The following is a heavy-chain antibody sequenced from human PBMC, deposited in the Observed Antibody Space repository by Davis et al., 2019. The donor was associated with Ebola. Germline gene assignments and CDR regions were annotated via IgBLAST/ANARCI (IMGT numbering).Heavy chain of an antibody. CDR2: TSHDEANK. D-gene: IGHD3-10*01. CDR3: ARDEPGSIDY. Sequence: GESLKISCAASGFTFSDYPMHWVRQAPGKGLEWVTVTSHDEANKYYADSVVGRFTISKDNSRNTLYLQMNSLRIEDTAVYYCARDEPGSIDYWGQGTLVTVSS. V-gene: IGHV3-30-3*01. J-gene: IGHJ4*02. CDR1: GFTFSDYP.